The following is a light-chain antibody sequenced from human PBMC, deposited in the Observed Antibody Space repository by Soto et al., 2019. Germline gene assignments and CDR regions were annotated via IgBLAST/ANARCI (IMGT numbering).Light chain of an antibody. V-gene: IGKV3D-20*02. Sequence: EIVLTQSAATLSLSPGERATLSCRASQSVSSSYLAWYQQKPGQAPRLLIYGASSRATGIPARFSGSGSGTDFTLTISSLEPEDSAVYYCQQRHMWPITFGQGTRLENK. CDR2: GAS. CDR1: QSVSSSY. J-gene: IGKJ5*01. CDR3: QQRHMWPIT.